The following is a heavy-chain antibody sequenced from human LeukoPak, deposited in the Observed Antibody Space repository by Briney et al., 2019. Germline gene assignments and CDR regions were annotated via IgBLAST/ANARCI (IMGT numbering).Heavy chain of an antibody. J-gene: IGHJ4*02. V-gene: IGHV3-21*01. CDR2: ISSSSSYI. D-gene: IGHD3-3*01. CDR1: GFTFSSYS. Sequence: GGSLRLSCAASGFTFSSYSMNWVRQAPGKGLEWVSSISSSSSYIYYSDSVKGRFTISRDNAKNSLYLQMNSLRAEDTAVYYCARGPLEWLLRDWGQGTLVTVSS. CDR3: ARGPLEWLLRD.